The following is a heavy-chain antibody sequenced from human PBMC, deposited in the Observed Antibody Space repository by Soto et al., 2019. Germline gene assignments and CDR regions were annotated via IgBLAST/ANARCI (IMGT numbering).Heavy chain of an antibody. Sequence: QVQLVESGGGLAQPAGSLRLSVEGSGFSFVTGGRHWVRKAQAKGQVWVAAIFHGGSEKHNPHSVKGRFAISRENSKNTLYLQMSSLGAEDTAVYYCARDPADILTGYPAYWGQGTLVTVSS. CDR1: GFSFVTGG. CDR3: ARDPADILTGYPAY. V-gene: IGHV3-33*01. J-gene: IGHJ4*02. D-gene: IGHD3-9*01. CDR2: IFHGGSEK.